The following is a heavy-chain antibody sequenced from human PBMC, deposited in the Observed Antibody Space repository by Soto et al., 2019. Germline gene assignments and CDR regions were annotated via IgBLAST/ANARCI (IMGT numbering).Heavy chain of an antibody. J-gene: IGHJ4*02. V-gene: IGHV5-51*01. CDR2: IYPGDSDT. Sequence: GESLKISCKGSGYSFTSYWIAWVRQMPGKGLEWMGIIYPGDSDTRYSPSFQGQVTISADKSITTAYLQWSSLKASDTAMYYCARRDDTSVPNFDYWGQGTLVTVSS. D-gene: IGHD3-22*01. CDR1: GYSFTSYW. CDR3: ARRDDTSVPNFDY.